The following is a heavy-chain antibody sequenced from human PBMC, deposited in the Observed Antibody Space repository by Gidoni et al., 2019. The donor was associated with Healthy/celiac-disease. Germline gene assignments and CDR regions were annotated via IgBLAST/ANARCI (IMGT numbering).Heavy chain of an antibody. Sequence: QVQLVQSGAEVTKPGASVKVSCKVSGYTLTELSMHWVRQAPGKGLEWMGGFDPEDGETSYAQKFQGRVTMTEDTSTDTAYMELSSLRSEDTAVYYCATVTMVQGVIINYGMDVWGQGTTVTVSS. J-gene: IGHJ6*02. V-gene: IGHV1-24*01. CDR3: ATVTMVQGVIINYGMDV. CDR2: FDPEDGET. CDR1: GYTLTELS. D-gene: IGHD3-10*01.